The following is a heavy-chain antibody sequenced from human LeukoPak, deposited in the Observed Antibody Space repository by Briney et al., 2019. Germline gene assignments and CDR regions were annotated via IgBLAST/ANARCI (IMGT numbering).Heavy chain of an antibody. CDR3: ARDPVDIVVVVAAKHYYYGMDV. CDR2: ISVYNGNT. Sequence: GASVTLSCNCSGYSFTFCGISWGRLRHGQGHELVGLISVYNGNTNYEQKLQGRVTMTTDTSTRKAYMELRRLRSDDTAVYYCARDPVDIVVVVAAKHYYYGMDVWGQGTTVTVSS. J-gene: IGHJ6*02. V-gene: IGHV1-18*01. D-gene: IGHD2-15*01. CDR1: GYSFTFCG.